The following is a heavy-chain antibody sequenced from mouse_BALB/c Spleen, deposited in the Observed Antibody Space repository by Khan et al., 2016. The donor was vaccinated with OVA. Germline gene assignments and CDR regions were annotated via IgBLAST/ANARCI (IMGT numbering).Heavy chain of an antibody. J-gene: IGHJ3*01. V-gene: IGHV3-2*02. Sequence: VQLKESGPGLVKPSQSLSLTCTVTGSSITSDYAWNWIRQFPGNKLEWMGYISYSGSTSYNPSLKSRISITRDTSKNQFFLKLNSVTTEDTATYYCAMGRTYWGQGTLVTVSA. CDR1: GSSITSDYA. D-gene: IGHD4-1*01. CDR2: ISYSGST. CDR3: AMGRTY.